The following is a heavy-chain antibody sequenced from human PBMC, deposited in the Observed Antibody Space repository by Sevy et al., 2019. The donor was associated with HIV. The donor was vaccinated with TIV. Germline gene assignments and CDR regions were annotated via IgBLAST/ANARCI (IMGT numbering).Heavy chain of an antibody. CDR3: ARGPLFSPEYCSSGVCPTIDY. Sequence: SETLSLTCAVSGVSFSDYFWSWIRQSPGKGLEWIGEISHGGSSNYNPSLKSRVVMSLDTSNNQFSLKLTSVTAADTAVYYCARGPLFSPEYCSSGVCPTIDYWGQGTLVTVSS. CDR1: GVSFSDYF. D-gene: IGHD2-8*01. J-gene: IGHJ4*02. V-gene: IGHV4-34*01. CDR2: ISHGGSS.